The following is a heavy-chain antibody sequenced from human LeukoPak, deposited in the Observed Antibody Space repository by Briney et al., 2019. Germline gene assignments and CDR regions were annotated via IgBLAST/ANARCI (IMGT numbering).Heavy chain of an antibody. CDR2: ISSSSSYI. D-gene: IGHD5-18*01. J-gene: IGHJ4*02. Sequence: GSLRLSCAASGFTFSSYSMNWVRQAPGKGLEWVSSISSSSSYIYYADSVKGRFTISRDNAKNSLYLQMNSLRAENTAVYYCARAIQLWLADYWGQGTLVTVSS. V-gene: IGHV3-21*01. CDR1: GFTFSSYS. CDR3: ARAIQLWLADY.